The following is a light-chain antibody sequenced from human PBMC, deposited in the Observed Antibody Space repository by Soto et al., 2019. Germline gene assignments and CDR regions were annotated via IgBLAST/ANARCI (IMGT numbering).Light chain of an antibody. J-gene: IGKJ2*01. CDR2: GAS. V-gene: IGKV3-15*01. CDR1: QSVSNH. CDR3: QQSFTTPYT. Sequence: EIVMTQSPGTLSVSPGESVTLSCRASQSVSNHLGWFQHRPGQVPRLLIYGASRRVPGIPARFSGSGSGTEFTLTISRLQPEDSATYYCQQSFTTPYTFGQGTKLEIK.